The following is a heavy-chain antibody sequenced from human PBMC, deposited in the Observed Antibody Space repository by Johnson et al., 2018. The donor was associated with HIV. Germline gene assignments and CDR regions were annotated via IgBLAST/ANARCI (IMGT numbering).Heavy chain of an antibody. CDR3: ARVRAGIAAAGRGDDI. CDR2: ISYDGSNK. CDR1: GFTFSSYA. J-gene: IGHJ3*02. Sequence: QVQLVESGGGLVQPGRSLRLSCAASGFTFSSYAMHWVRQAPGQGLEWVAVISYDGSNKYYADSVTGRFTISRDDSKNTLYLQMNSLKTEDTAVYYCARVRAGIAAAGRGDDIWGQGTMVTVSS. V-gene: IGHV3-30-3*01. D-gene: IGHD6-13*01.